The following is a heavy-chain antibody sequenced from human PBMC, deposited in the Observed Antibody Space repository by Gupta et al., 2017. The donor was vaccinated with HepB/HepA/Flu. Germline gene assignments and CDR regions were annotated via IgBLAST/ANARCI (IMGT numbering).Heavy chain of an antibody. CDR1: AGSIISSSHY. CDR3: TSLAATGNLGRGGADS. V-gene: IGHV4-39*01. J-gene: IGHJ5*01. D-gene: IGHD1-1*01. Sequence: QVQLQESGPGLVQPSETLSLTRTFPAGSIISSSHYWAWIRRPPGKGLEWIGTVSHDGDTNYSPSLKSRATMSVDTSKNQFSLSLSSVTAADATVYLCTSLAATGNLGRGGADSWGQGILVSVSS. CDR2: VSHDGDT.